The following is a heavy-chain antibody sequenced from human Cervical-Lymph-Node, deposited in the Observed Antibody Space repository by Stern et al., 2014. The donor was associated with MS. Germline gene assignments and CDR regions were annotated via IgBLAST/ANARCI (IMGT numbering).Heavy chain of an antibody. CDR1: GFTFSTYG. J-gene: IGHJ4*02. V-gene: IGHV3-33*01. Sequence: VQLEESGGDVVQPGGSLRLSCGASGFTFSTYGMHWVRQAPGKGLEWVAVIWYDGSKIYYADSVKGRFTISRDNSKNTLYLQMNSLRAEDTAVYYCTRCGETQIGDYWGQGTLVTVSS. D-gene: IGHD3-10*01. CDR2: IWYDGSKI. CDR3: TRCGETQIGDY.